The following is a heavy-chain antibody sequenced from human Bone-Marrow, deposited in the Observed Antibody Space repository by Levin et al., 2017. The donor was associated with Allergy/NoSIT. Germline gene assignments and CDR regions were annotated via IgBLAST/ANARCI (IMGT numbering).Heavy chain of an antibody. CDR1: GYTFSGYY. V-gene: IGHV1-2*02. Sequence: ASVKVSCKASGYTFSGYYMHWVRQAPGQGLEWMGWIDPNSGGANYALKFQGRVTMTRDTSISTAYMDLSSLKSDDTAVYYCARDRMNTFGGIIVKYAFDIWGQGTMVTVSS. CDR2: IDPNSGGA. D-gene: IGHD3-16*02. J-gene: IGHJ3*02. CDR3: ARDRMNTFGGIIVKYAFDI.